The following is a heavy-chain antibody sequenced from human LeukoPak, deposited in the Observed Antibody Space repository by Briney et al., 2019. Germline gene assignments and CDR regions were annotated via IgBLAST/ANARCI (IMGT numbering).Heavy chain of an antibody. CDR2: IRSEANSYAT. CDR3: YTYYYGSGSYNPPFYFDY. V-gene: IGHV3-73*01. J-gene: IGHJ4*02. CDR1: GFTFSGSA. Sequence: QAAGSLRLSCAASGFTFSGSAMHWVRQASGKGLELVGRIRSEANSYATAYAASVKGRFTISRDDSKNTAYLQMNSLKTEDTAVYYCYTYYYGSGSYNPPFYFDYWGQGTLVTVSS. D-gene: IGHD3-10*01.